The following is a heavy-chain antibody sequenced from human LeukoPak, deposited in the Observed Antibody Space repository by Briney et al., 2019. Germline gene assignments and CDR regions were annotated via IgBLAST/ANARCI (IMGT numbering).Heavy chain of an antibody. CDR1: GFTFSSYS. Sequence: PGGSLRLSCAASGFTFSSYSMNWVRQAPGKGLEWVSYISSSSSTIYYADSVKGRFTISRDNAKNSLYLQMNSLRAEDTAVYYCAREIYDSSGYYDYWGQGTLATVSS. V-gene: IGHV3-48*01. CDR2: ISSSSSTI. D-gene: IGHD3-22*01. CDR3: AREIYDSSGYYDY. J-gene: IGHJ4*02.